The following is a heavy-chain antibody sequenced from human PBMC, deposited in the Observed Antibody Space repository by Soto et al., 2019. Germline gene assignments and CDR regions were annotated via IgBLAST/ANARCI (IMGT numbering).Heavy chain of an antibody. CDR3: VKGSEVARQELDH. CDR2: ISSDGGDK. CDR1: GLTFSNFA. J-gene: IGHJ4*02. D-gene: IGHD2-15*01. V-gene: IGHV3-30*18. Sequence: QVQLVESGGGVVQPGSSPRLSCPASGLTFSNFAMHGVRQAPGKGLGWVAAISSDGGDKYYSHSVKDRFTISRDNSKNTLFLQMNSLRVEDTAVYYCVKGSEVARQELDHWGQGILVTVSS.